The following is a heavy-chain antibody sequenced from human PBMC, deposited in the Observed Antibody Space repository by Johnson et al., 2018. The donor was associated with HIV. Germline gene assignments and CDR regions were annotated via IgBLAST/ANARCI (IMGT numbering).Heavy chain of an antibody. CDR2: IRYDGSNK. V-gene: IGHV3-30*02. D-gene: IGHD3/OR15-3a*01. J-gene: IGHJ3*02. CDR3: AKGFFELDDAFDI. Sequence: QVQLVESGVGVVQPGGSLRLSCAASGFTFSSYGMHWVRQAPGKGLEWVAFIRYDGSNKYYADSVKGRFTISRDNSKNTLYLQMNSLRAEDTAVYYCAKGFFELDDAFDIWGQGTMVTVSS. CDR1: GFTFSSYG.